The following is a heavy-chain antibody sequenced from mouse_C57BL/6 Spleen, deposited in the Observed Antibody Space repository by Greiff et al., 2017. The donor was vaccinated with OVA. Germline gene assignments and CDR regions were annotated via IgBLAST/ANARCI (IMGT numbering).Heavy chain of an antibody. CDR2: ISSGGDYI. J-gene: IGHJ2*01. CDR3: TTDYDGGVGDY. V-gene: IGHV5-9-1*02. Sequence: EVQLQQSGEGLVKPGGSLKLSCAASGFTFSSYAMSWVRQTPEKRLEWVAYISSGGDYIYYADTVKGRFTISRDNARNTLYLQMSSLKSEDTAMYYCTTDYDGGVGDYWGQGTTLTVSS. CDR1: GFTFSSYA. D-gene: IGHD2-4*01.